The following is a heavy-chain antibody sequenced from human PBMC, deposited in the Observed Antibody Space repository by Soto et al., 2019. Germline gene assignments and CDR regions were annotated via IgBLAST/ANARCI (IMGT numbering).Heavy chain of an antibody. CDR3: ASFSRSGYSYGRSPFDY. J-gene: IGHJ4*02. CDR2: IDPSDSYT. Sequence: GESLKISCKGSGYSFTSYWISWVRQMPGKGLEWMGRIDPSDSYTNYSPSFQGHVTISADKSISTAYLQWSSLKASDTAMYYCASFSRSGYSYGRSPFDYWGQGTLVTVSS. CDR1: GYSFTSYW. V-gene: IGHV5-10-1*01. D-gene: IGHD5-18*01.